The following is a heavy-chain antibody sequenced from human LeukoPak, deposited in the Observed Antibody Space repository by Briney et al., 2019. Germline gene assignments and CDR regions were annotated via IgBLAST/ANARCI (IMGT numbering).Heavy chain of an antibody. J-gene: IGHJ6*04. Sequence: GGSLRLSCAASGFTFSSYWMHWVRQAPGKGLVWVSRINSDGSSTSYADSVKGRFTISRDNAKNTLYLQMNSLRAEDTAVYYCAELGITMIGGVWGKGTTVTVSS. D-gene: IGHD3-10*02. V-gene: IGHV3-74*01. CDR3: AELGITMIGGV. CDR2: INSDGSST. CDR1: GFTFSSYW.